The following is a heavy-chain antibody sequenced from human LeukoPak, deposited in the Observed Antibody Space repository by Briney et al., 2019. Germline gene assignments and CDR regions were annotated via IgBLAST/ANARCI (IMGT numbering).Heavy chain of an antibody. CDR2: IYYSGST. CDR1: GGSIRSYY. D-gene: IGHD3-22*01. CDR3: ARRVTSSGYYWLDF. V-gene: IGHV4-59*01. Sequence: TSETLSLTCTVSGGSIRSYYWSWIRQPPGKGLEWIGYIYYSGSTNYNPSPKSRVTISVDTSKNQFSLKLSSVTAADTAVYYCARRVTSSGYYWLDFWGQGTLVTVSS. J-gene: IGHJ5*01.